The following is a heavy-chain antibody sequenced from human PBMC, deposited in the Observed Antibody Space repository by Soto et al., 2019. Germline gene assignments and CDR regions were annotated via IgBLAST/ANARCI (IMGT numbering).Heavy chain of an antibody. CDR3: ARELYGDHVGYYYYYMDV. CDR2: IIPILGIA. Sequence: ASVKVSCKASGGTFSSYTISWVRQAPGQGLEWMGRIIPILGIANYAQKFQGRVTITADKSTSTAYMELSSLRSEDTAVYYCARELYGDHVGYYYYYMDVWGKGTTVTVSS. V-gene: IGHV1-69*04. J-gene: IGHJ6*03. CDR1: GGTFSSYT. D-gene: IGHD4-17*01.